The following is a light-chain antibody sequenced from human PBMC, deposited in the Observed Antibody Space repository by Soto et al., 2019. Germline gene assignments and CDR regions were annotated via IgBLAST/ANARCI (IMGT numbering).Light chain of an antibody. J-gene: IGKJ3*01. V-gene: IGKV3-11*01. Sequence: EIVLTQSPATLSLSPGERATLSCRASQSVSSYLAWYQQKPGQAPRLLLYDASSRATGIPARFSGSGSGTAFTLTISSLEPEDFAVYYCQQRSNWLFTFGPGTKVDIK. CDR2: DAS. CDR3: QQRSNWLFT. CDR1: QSVSSY.